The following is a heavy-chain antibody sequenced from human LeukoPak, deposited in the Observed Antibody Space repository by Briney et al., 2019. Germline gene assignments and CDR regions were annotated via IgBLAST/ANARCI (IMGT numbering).Heavy chain of an antibody. CDR1: GFTFSDYY. V-gene: IGHV3-11*01. Sequence: GGSLRLSCAASGFTFSDYYMSWIRQAPGKGLEWVSYISSSGSTIYYADSVKGRFTISRDNAKNSLYLQMNSLRSEDTAVYYCATERPVLGAAARSFAYYFDYWGQGTLVTVSS. CDR3: ATERPVLGAAARSFAYYFDY. CDR2: ISSSGSTI. D-gene: IGHD6-13*01. J-gene: IGHJ4*02.